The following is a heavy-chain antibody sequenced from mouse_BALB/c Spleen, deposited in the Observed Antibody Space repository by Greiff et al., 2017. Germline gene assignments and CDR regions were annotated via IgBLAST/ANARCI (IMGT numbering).Heavy chain of an antibody. CDR2: ISYSGST. D-gene: IGHD2-4*01. Sequence: DVQLQESGPGLVKPSQSLSLTCTVTGYSITSDYAWNWIRQFPGNKLEWMGYISYSGSTSYNPSLKSRISITRDTSKNQFFLQLNSVTTEDTATYYCARPIYYDYGFAYWGQGTLVTVSA. CDR3: ARPIYYDYGFAY. CDR1: GYSITSDYA. V-gene: IGHV3-2*02. J-gene: IGHJ3*01.